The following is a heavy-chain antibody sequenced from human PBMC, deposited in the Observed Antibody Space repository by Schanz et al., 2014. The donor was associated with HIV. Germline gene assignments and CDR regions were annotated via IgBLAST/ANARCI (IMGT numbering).Heavy chain of an antibody. J-gene: IGHJ5*01. CDR3: ARDDGNGGFDS. D-gene: IGHD1-26*01. V-gene: IGHV3-7*01. Sequence: EVQLVESGGGLVQPGGSLRLSCAGSGFSFRQHWMNWVRQAPGKGLEWVATIKHDGGETYYVDSVKGRFTISRDNSKKSLFLQMNSLRDDDTAVYYCARDDGNGGFDSWGQGTLVTVSS. CDR2: IKHDGGET. CDR1: GFSFRQHW.